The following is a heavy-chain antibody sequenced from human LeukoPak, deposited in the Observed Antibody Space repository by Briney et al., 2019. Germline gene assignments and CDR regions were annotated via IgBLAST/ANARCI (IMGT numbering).Heavy chain of an antibody. CDR3: ARPQAPYDSSGYYRGAFDI. Sequence: GRSLRLSCAASGFTFSSYGMHWVRQAPGKGLEWVAVISYDASNKYYADSLKGRFTISRDNSKNTLYLQMNSLRAEDTAVYYCARPQAPYDSSGYYRGAFDIWGQGTMVTVSS. V-gene: IGHV3-30*03. J-gene: IGHJ3*02. CDR1: GFTFSSYG. D-gene: IGHD3-22*01. CDR2: ISYDASNK.